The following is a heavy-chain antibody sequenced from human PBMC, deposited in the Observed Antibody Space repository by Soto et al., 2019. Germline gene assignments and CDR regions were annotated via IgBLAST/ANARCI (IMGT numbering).Heavy chain of an antibody. J-gene: IGHJ4*02. V-gene: IGHV4-39*02. CDR2: IFFTGNT. CDR3: ASRHCSGGNCYNPGFDS. D-gene: IGHD2-15*01. CDR1: GGSISSLSYY. Sequence: SETLSLTCTVSGGSISSLSYYWGWIRQPPGKGLEWIGSIFFTGNTYYNPSLESRVAISVDTSRNHFSLTVNSVTAADTAVYYCASRHCSGGNCYNPGFDSCGQRTLVTVSS.